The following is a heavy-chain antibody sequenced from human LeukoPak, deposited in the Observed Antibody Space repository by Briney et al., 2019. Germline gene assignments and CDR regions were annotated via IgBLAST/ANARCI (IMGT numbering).Heavy chain of an antibody. V-gene: IGHV3-30*02. D-gene: IGHD5/OR15-5a*01. CDR3: ARQIGVSIDY. Sequence: PGGSLRLSCAASRFTFGSFDMHWVRQAPGKGLEWVTFIRFDGSNKYYADSVKGQFTISRDNSKNTLYLQMSSLRPEDTAVYYCARQIGVSIDYWGQGTLVTVSS. J-gene: IGHJ4*02. CDR2: IRFDGSNK. CDR1: RFTFGSFD.